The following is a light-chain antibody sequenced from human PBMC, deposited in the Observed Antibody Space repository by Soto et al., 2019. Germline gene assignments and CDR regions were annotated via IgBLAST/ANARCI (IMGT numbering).Light chain of an antibody. CDR3: QQYNGYFGT. J-gene: IGKJ2*01. V-gene: IGKV4-1*01. CDR2: WAS. CDR1: QSVLYSSNNKNY. Sequence: DIVMTQSPDSLAVSLGERATINCKSSQSVLYSSNNKNYLAWYQQKPGQPPKLLIYWASTRESGVPDRFSGSGSGTDFTLTISSLQAEDVAVYYCQQYNGYFGTFGQGTKLEIK.